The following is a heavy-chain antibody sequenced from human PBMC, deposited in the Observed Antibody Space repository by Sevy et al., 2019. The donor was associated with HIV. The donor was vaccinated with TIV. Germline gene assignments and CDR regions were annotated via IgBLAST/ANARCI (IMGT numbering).Heavy chain of an antibody. CDR3: ARVGPNSSGYIVFDY. CDR1: GGSISSYY. Sequence: KQSQTLSLTCTVSGGSISSYYWSWVRQPPGKGLEWIGYIYYSGSTNYNPSLKSRVTISVDTSKNQFSLKLSSVTAADTAVYYCARVGPNSSGYIVFDYWGQGTLVTVSS. D-gene: IGHD3-22*01. J-gene: IGHJ4*02. CDR2: IYYSGST. V-gene: IGHV4-59*01.